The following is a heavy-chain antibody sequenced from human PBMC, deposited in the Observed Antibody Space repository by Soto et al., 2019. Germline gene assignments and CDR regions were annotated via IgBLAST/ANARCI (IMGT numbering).Heavy chain of an antibody. J-gene: IGHJ4*02. CDR2: IYYSGST. CDR3: ARESDSSSPKSGEFDY. V-gene: IGHV4-30-2*05. CDR1: GGSISSGGYS. Sequence: QLQLQESGSGLVKPSQTLSLTCAVSGGSISSGGYSWSWIRQPPGKGLEWIGYIYYSGSTYYNPSLKSRVTISVDTSKNQFSLKLSSVTAADTAVYYCARESDSSSPKSGEFDYWGQGTLVTVSS. D-gene: IGHD6-13*01.